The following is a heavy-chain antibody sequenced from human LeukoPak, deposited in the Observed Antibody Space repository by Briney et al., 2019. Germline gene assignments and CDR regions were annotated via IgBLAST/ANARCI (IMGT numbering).Heavy chain of an antibody. CDR1: GFTFSDYY. CDR2: ISSSSSYT. Sequence: GGSLRLSCAASGFTFSDYYMSWIRQAPGKGLEWVSYISSSSSYTNYADSVKGRFTISRDNAKNSLYLQMNSLRDEDTAVYYCARVWGIAAAGGEIEYWGQGTLVTVSS. CDR3: ARVWGIAAAGGEIEY. V-gene: IGHV3-11*06. J-gene: IGHJ4*02. D-gene: IGHD6-13*01.